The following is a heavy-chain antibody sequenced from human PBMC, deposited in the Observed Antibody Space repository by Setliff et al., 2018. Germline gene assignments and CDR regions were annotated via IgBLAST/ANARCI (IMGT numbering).Heavy chain of an antibody. CDR1: GFMFSSYS. Sequence: PGGSLRLSCAASGFMFSSYSMNWVRQAPGKGLEWLSSISGRSSRIYYACSVRGRFIISRDNAENSLYLQLTSLRAEDTAVYYCVREYSSGWYYFDYWGQGTLVTVSS. D-gene: IGHD6-19*01. CDR2: ISGRSSRI. J-gene: IGHJ4*02. CDR3: VREYSSGWYYFDY. V-gene: IGHV3-21*01.